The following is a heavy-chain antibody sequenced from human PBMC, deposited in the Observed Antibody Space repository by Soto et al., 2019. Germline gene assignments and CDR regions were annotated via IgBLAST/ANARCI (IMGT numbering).Heavy chain of an antibody. CDR3: SRYYSRGTSSAYDF. Sequence: GGSLRLSCEASGFTFSDHHIDWVRQAPGKGLEWVGRSRNKAKSYTTEYDASVKGRFTISRDDSKSPLFLQMHSLKIEDTAMYYCSRYYSRGTSSAYDFWSQGTMVTVSS. CDR2: SRNKAKSYTT. CDR1: GFTFSDHH. D-gene: IGHD3-10*01. V-gene: IGHV3-72*01. J-gene: IGHJ3*01.